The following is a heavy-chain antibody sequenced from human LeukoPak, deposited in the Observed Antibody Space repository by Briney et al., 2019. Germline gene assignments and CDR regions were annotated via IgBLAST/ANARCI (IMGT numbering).Heavy chain of an antibody. V-gene: IGHV1-69*13. D-gene: IGHD1-26*01. CDR2: IIPIFGTA. CDR3: ATSGSYPS. Sequence: GASVKVSCKASGYTFTSYDINWVRQAPGQGLEWMGGIIPIFGTANYAQKFQGRVTITADESTSTAYMELSSLRSEDTAVYYCATSGSYPSWGQGTLVTVSS. J-gene: IGHJ5*02. CDR1: GYTFTSYD.